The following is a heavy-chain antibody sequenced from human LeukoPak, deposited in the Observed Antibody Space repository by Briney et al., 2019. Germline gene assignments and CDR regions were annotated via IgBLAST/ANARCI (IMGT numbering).Heavy chain of an antibody. Sequence: GGSLRLSCAASGFTFRSYTMNWVRQAPGKGLEWVSVIYSGGSTYYADSVKGRFTISSDNSKNTLYLQMNSLRAEDTAVYYCAREDSSGYLEFDPWGQGTLVTVSS. CDR3: AREDSSGYLEFDP. J-gene: IGHJ5*02. V-gene: IGHV3-66*01. D-gene: IGHD3-22*01. CDR1: GFTFRSYT. CDR2: IYSGGST.